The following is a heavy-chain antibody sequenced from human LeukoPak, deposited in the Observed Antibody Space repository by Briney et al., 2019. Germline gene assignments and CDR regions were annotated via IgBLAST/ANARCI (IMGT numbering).Heavy chain of an antibody. CDR3: ARGGAARRWGYYYMDV. V-gene: IGHV4-39*07. CDR1: GGSISGTSYY. D-gene: IGHD6-6*01. Sequence: PSETLSLTCTVSGGSISGTSYYWSWIRQPPGKGLEWIGEINHSGSTNYNPSLKSRVTISVDTSKNQFSLKLSSVTAADTAVYYCARGGAARRWGYYYMDVWGKGTTVTVSS. CDR2: INHSGST. J-gene: IGHJ6*03.